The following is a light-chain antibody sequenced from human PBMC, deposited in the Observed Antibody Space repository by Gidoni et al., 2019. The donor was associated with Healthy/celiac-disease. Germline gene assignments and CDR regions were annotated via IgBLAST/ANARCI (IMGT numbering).Light chain of an antibody. J-gene: IGKJ5*01. V-gene: IGKV1-39*01. CDR3: QQSYSTLSIT. CDR1: QSISSY. CDR2: AAS. Sequence: TITCRASQSISSYLNWYQQKPGEAPKLLIYAASSLQSGVPSRFSGSGSGTDFTLTISSLQPEDFAAYYCQQSYSTLSITFGQGTRLEIK.